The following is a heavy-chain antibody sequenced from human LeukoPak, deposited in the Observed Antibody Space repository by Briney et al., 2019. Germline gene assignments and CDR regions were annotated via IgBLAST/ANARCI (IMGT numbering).Heavy chain of an antibody. CDR2: INSDGSST. D-gene: IGHD3-10*01. CDR3: ARDHYYGSGSYSPFPYYYYMDV. CDR1: GFTFSSYW. V-gene: IGHV3-74*01. Sequence: GGSLRLSCAASGFTFSSYWMHWVRQAPGKGLVWVSRINSDGSSTSYADSVKGRFTISRDNAKNTLYLQMNSLRAEDTAVYYCARDHYYGSGSYSPFPYYYYMDVWGKGTTVTVSS. J-gene: IGHJ6*03.